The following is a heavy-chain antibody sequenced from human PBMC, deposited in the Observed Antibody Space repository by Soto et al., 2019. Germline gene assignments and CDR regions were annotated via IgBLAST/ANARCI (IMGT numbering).Heavy chain of an antibody. V-gene: IGHV2-5*01. J-gene: IGHJ3*01. Sequence: QITLKESGPTLVKPTQTLTLTCTVSGFSLTTHEVGVGWIRQPPGKALEWLAFISWNDERRYSPSLKRRLTITKDTSKNQVVLTMANVDPEDTGTYFCAHRPPKYSTAWLAFDFWGQGTTVAVSS. D-gene: IGHD5-18*01. CDR2: ISWNDER. CDR3: AHRPPKYSTAWLAFDF. CDR1: GFSLTTHEVG.